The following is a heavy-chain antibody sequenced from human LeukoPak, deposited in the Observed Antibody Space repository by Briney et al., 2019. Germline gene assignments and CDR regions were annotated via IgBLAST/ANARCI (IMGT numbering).Heavy chain of an antibody. Sequence: SQTLSLTCTVSGGSISSGGYYWSWIRQPPGKGLEWIGYIYHSGSTYYNPSLKSRVTISVDTSKNQFSLKLSSVTAADTAVYYCARDHSLGGWFDPWGQGTLVTVSS. CDR3: ARDHSLGGWFDP. CDR2: IYHSGST. J-gene: IGHJ5*02. CDR1: GGSISSGGYY. V-gene: IGHV4-30-2*01. D-gene: IGHD3-16*01.